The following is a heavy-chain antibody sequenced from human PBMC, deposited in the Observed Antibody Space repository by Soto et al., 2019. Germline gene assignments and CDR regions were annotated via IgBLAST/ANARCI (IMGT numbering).Heavy chain of an antibody. CDR3: XXXXXXXXXXXXWFDP. J-gene: IGHJ5*02. CDR2: ISAYNGNT. CDR1: GYTFTSYD. V-gene: IGHV1-18*01. Sequence: QVQLVQSGAEVKKPGASVKVTCKASGYTFTSYDISWVRQAPGQGLEWMGWISAYNGNTNYAQKLQGRVTMTTDTXXXXXXXXXXXXXXXXXXXXXXXXXXXXXXXXXXWFDPWGQGTLVTVSS.